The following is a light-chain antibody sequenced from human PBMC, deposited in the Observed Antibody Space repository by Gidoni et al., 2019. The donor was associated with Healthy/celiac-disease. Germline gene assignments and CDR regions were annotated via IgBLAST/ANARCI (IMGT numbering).Light chain of an antibody. V-gene: IGKV3-20*01. J-gene: IGKJ2*01. CDR3: QQYGSSPYT. CDR1: QRVSSSY. Sequence: DIVLTQSPGPLSLSPGERATLSCRASQRVSSSYLAWYQQKPGQAPRLLIYGASSRATGIPDRFSGSGSGTDITLTISRLEPEDFAVDYFQQYGSSPYTFGQGTKLEIK. CDR2: GAS.